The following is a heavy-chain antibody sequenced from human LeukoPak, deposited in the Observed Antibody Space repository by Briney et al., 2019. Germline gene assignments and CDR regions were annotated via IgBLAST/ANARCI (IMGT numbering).Heavy chain of an antibody. J-gene: IGHJ4*02. Sequence: SETLSLTCAVYGGSFSGYYWSWIRQPPGKGLEWIGEINHSGSTNYNPSLKSRVTISVDTSKNQFSLKLSSVTAADTAVYYCAVNYGGNSRSMGYWGQGTLVTVSS. CDR1: GGSFSGYY. V-gene: IGHV4-34*01. CDR3: AVNYGGNSRSMGY. D-gene: IGHD4-23*01. CDR2: INHSGST.